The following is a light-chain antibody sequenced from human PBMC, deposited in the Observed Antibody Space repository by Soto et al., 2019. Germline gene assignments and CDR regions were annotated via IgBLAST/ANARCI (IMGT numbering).Light chain of an antibody. CDR1: QSVRSSY. J-gene: IGKJ1*01. CDR2: GAS. Sequence: EIVLTQSPGTLSLSPGERATLSCRASQSVRSSYLAWYQQNAGQAPRLLIYGASSRAAGIPARFSASGSGTDFTLTISDVQPEDFALYYCHQRQSWPRTFGQGTKVDIK. CDR3: HQRQSWPRT. V-gene: IGKV3-20*01.